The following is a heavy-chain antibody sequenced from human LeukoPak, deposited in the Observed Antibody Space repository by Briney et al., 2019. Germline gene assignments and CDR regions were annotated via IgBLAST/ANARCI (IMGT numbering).Heavy chain of an antibody. Sequence: ASVMVSCKASGYTFTGYYMHWVRQAPGQGLEWMGWINPNSGGTNYAQKFQGWVTMTRDTSISTAYMELSRLRSDDTAVYYCARGDCSGGSCYSWDNWFDPWGQGTLVTVSS. CDR3: ARGDCSGGSCYSWDNWFDP. D-gene: IGHD2-15*01. J-gene: IGHJ5*02. CDR1: GYTFTGYY. CDR2: INPNSGGT. V-gene: IGHV1-2*04.